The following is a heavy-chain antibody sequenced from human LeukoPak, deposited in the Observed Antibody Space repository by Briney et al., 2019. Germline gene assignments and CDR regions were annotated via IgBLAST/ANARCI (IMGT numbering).Heavy chain of an antibody. V-gene: IGHV3-11*04. CDR3: ARESRQWLVLGGVDY. D-gene: IGHD6-19*01. J-gene: IGHJ4*02. CDR2: MSSSGSTI. CDR1: GFTFNDYY. Sequence: GGSLRLSCAASGFTFNDYYMSWIRQAPGKGLEWVSYMSSSGSTIYYADYVKGRFTISRDNAKNSLYLQMNSLRAEDTAVYYCARESRQWLVLGGVDYWGQGTLVTVSS.